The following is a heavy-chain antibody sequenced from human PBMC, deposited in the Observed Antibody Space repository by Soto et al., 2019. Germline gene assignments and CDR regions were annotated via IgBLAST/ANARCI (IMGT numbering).Heavy chain of an antibody. D-gene: IGHD3-10*01. CDR1: GFTFNNYA. Sequence: EVQLLESGGGLVQPGGSLRLSCAASGFTFNNYAMTWVRQAPGKGLEWVSAISGGGDTTSYADSVKGRFTVSRDGYKNSRYLEMSSLRAEATALYYCAKGRGGSGSLTPRVDFWGQGTLVTVPS. CDR3: AKGRGGSGSLTPRVDF. V-gene: IGHV3-23*01. CDR2: ISGGGDTT. J-gene: IGHJ4*02.